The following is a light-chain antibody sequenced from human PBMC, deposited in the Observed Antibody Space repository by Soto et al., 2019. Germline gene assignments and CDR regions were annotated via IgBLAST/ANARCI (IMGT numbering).Light chain of an antibody. Sequence: QSALTQPASVSGSPGQSMTVSCTGTNTDVGGYNYVSWYQHRPGKAPRLMIYEVRNRLSGVSNRFSGSKSGNTASLTISGLQSEDEADYYCTSYTPTGALVFGSGTKVTV. V-gene: IGLV2-14*01. CDR3: TSYTPTGALV. CDR1: NTDVGGYNY. J-gene: IGLJ6*01. CDR2: EVR.